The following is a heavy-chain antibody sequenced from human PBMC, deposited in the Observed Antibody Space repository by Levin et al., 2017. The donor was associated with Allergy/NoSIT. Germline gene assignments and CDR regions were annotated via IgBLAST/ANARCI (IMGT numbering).Heavy chain of an antibody. D-gene: IGHD2-21*02. V-gene: IGHV3-23*01. CDR1: GISFTTYA. CDR3: AGGYSTDRYLGNTRHLHY. CDR2: ISGSGDST. Sequence: PGGSLRLSCAASGISFTTYAMSWVRQAPGKGLEWVSIISGSGDSTLYADSLKGRFTISRDNSRNTLYLQMNSLRGADTAVYYCAGGYSTDRYLGNTRHLHYWGRGTLVTVSS. J-gene: IGHJ4*02.